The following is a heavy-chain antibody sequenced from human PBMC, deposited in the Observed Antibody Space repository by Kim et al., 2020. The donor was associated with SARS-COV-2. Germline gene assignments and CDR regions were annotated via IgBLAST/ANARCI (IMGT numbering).Heavy chain of an antibody. J-gene: IGHJ4*02. CDR3: ARTSYDSSGNFLDY. Sequence: PSLKSRYTISVNTSKNQFSLKLGSMTAADTAVYYCARTSYDSSGNFLDYWGQGTLVTVSS. D-gene: IGHD3-22*01. V-gene: IGHV4-59*01.